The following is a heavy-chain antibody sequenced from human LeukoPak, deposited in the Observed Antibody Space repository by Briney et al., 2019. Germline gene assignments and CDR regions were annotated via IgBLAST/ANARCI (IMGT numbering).Heavy chain of an antibody. CDR1: GGTFSGYY. V-gene: IGHV4-34*01. CDR2: ISHSGST. D-gene: IGHD6-13*01. Sequence: SETLTLTCAVYGGTFSGYYWSWIRQPPGKGLEWIGEISHSGSTNYNPSLKTRVTISVDTSKNQFSLKLSSVTAAGTAVYYCARAGDSSSWYYFDYWGQGTLVTVSS. J-gene: IGHJ4*02. CDR3: ARAGDSSSWYYFDY.